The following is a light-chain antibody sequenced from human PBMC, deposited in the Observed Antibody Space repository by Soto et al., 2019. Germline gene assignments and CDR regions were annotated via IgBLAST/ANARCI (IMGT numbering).Light chain of an antibody. J-gene: IGKJ1*01. Sequence: EIVMTQSPATLSVSPGERATPSCRASQSVSSNLAWYQQKPGQAPRLLIYGASTRATGIPARFSGSGSGTEFTLTINSLQSEDFAVYYCQQYNNWPMWTFGQGTKVDIK. CDR2: GAS. CDR3: QQYNNWPMWT. CDR1: QSVSSN. V-gene: IGKV3-15*01.